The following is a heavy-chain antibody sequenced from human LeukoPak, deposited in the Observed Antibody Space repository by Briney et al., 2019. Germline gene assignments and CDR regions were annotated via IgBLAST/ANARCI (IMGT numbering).Heavy chain of an antibody. Sequence: SETLSLTCAVYGGSFSGYYWSWIRQPPGKGLEWIGEINHSGSTNDNPSLKSRVTISVDTSKNQFFLKLSSVTAADTAVYYCARHIAYHANLDYWGQGTLVTVSS. D-gene: IGHD2-21*01. CDR2: INHSGST. J-gene: IGHJ4*02. CDR3: ARHIAYHANLDY. CDR1: GGSFSGYY. V-gene: IGHV4-34*01.